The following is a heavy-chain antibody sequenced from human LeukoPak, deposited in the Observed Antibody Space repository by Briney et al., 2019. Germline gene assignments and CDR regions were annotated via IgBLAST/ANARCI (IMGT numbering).Heavy chain of an antibody. CDR2: ISYDGSNK. Sequence: GGSLRLSCAASGFTFSSYGMHWVRQAPGKGLEWVAVISYDGSNKYYADSVKGRFTISRDNSKNTLYLQMNSLRAEDMAVYYCARTNAYYGSGSYFPHFDYWGQGTLVTVSS. D-gene: IGHD3-10*01. J-gene: IGHJ4*02. V-gene: IGHV3-30*03. CDR1: GFTFSSYG. CDR3: ARTNAYYGSGSYFPHFDY.